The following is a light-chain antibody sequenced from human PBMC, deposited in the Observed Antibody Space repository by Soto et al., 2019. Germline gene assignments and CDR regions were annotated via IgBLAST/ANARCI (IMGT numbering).Light chain of an antibody. V-gene: IGKV3-15*01. CDR3: QQYNNWPRT. CDR2: GAS. J-gene: IGKJ1*01. CDR1: QSVSSN. Sequence: EIVRTQSPATLSVSPGERATLSCRASQSVSSNLAWYQKKPGQAPSILIYGASTRATGIPARFSGSGSGTEFNLTISRLQSEDFAVYYCQQYNNWPRTVGQGTKVEIK.